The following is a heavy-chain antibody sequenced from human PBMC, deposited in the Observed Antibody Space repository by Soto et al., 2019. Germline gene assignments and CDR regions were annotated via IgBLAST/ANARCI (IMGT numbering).Heavy chain of an antibody. J-gene: IGHJ3*02. CDR3: ARDRDIVVVPAARGGDDAFEI. V-gene: IGHV1-69*13. Sequence: ASVKVSCTASGGTFSSYAISWVRQAPGQGLEWMGGIIPIFGTANYAQKFQGRVTITADESTSTAYMELRSLRSDDTAVYYCARDRDIVVVPAARGGDDAFEIWGQGTMVTVS. D-gene: IGHD2-2*01. CDR2: IIPIFGTA. CDR1: GGTFSSYA.